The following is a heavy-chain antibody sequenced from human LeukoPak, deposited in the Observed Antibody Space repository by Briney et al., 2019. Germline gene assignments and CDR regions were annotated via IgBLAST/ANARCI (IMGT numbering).Heavy chain of an antibody. CDR3: ARSRYNLDY. Sequence: GRSLRLSCAASGFTFSSYDMHWVRQAPGKGPEWVAIIRYDGSNENYADSVKGRFNISRDNSKKTLYLQMNSLRAEDTAVYYCARSRYNLDYWGQGTLVTVSS. D-gene: IGHD5-24*01. CDR1: GFTFSSYD. CDR2: IRYDGSNE. V-gene: IGHV3-33*01. J-gene: IGHJ4*02.